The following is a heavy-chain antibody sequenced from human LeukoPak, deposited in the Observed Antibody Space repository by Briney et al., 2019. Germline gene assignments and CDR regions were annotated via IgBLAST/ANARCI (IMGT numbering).Heavy chain of an antibody. CDR2: FDPEDGET. Sequence: ASVKVSCKASGYTFSIYNMHWVRQAPGKGLEWMGGFDPEDGETIYAQKFQGRVTMTEDTSTDTAYMELSSLRSEDTAVYYCATDRGTRPYYYDSTDAFDIWGQGTMVTVSS. CDR1: GYTFSIYN. CDR3: ATDRGTRPYYYDSTDAFDI. J-gene: IGHJ3*02. V-gene: IGHV1-24*01. D-gene: IGHD3-22*01.